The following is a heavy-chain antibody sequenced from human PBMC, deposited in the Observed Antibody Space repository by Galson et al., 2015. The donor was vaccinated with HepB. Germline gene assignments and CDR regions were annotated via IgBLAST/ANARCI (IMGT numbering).Heavy chain of an antibody. CDR3: ARSKEGSYVLFMIYYYYGMDV. CDR1: GFTFSSYA. Sequence: SLRLSCAASGFTFSSYAMHWVRQAPGKGLEWVAVISYDGSNKYYADSVKGRFTISRDNSKNTLYLQMNSLRAEDTAVYYCARSKEGSYVLFMIYYYYGMDVWGQGTTVTVSS. D-gene: IGHD1-26*01. CDR2: ISYDGSNK. V-gene: IGHV3-30*04. J-gene: IGHJ6*02.